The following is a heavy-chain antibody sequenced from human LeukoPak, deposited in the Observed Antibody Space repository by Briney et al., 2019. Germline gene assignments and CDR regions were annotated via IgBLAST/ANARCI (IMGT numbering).Heavy chain of an antibody. J-gene: IGHJ4*02. V-gene: IGHV4-39*01. CDR1: GGSISSSSYY. CDR3: ARALNHRYSSGWWGTEVAHIDY. Sequence: SETLSLTCTVSGGSISSSSYYWVWIRQPPGKGLEWIGSIYYSGSTYYNPSLKSRVTISVDTSKNQFSLKLSSVTAADTAVYYCARALNHRYSSGWWGTEVAHIDYWGQGTLVTVSS. D-gene: IGHD6-19*01. CDR2: IYYSGST.